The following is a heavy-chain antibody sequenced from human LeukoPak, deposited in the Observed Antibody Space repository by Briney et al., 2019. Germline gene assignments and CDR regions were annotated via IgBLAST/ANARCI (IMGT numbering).Heavy chain of an antibody. Sequence: SETLSLTCAVYGGSFSGYYWSWIRQPPGKGLEWIGEINHSGSINYNPSLKSRVTISVDKSKNQFSLKLSSVPAADTAVYYCARVVGAYRFFGYWGQGTLVTVSS. D-gene: IGHD1-26*01. J-gene: IGHJ4*02. V-gene: IGHV4-34*01. CDR2: INHSGSI. CDR1: GGSFSGYY. CDR3: ARVVGAYRFFGY.